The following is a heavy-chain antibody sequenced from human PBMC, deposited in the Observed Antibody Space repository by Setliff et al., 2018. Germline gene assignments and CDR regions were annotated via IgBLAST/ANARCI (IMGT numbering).Heavy chain of an antibody. CDR2: INEDGSEK. CDR3: ARRERELVVIPAALNHYFYYFLDV. V-gene: IGHV3-7*01. J-gene: IGHJ6*03. D-gene: IGHD2-2*01. Sequence: QPGGSLRLSCGASGFSFSSYSLTWVRQTPGKGLEWVANINEDGSEKYYVDSVKGRFTISRDNAEKSLYLQMNSLRAEDTAIYYCARRERELVVIPAALNHYFYYFLDVWGKGTTVTVSS. CDR1: GFSFSSYS.